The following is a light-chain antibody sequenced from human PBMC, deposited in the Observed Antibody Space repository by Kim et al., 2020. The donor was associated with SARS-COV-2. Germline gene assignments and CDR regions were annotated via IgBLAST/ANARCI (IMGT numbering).Light chain of an antibody. V-gene: IGKV3-11*01. CDR2: DAS. J-gene: IGKJ4*01. Sequence: SLYPGERATLACRASQSVSSYLAWYQQKPGQARRLLIYDASNRATGIPARFSGSGSGTEFTLTISSIETEDFAVYYCQKRSNWPTFGGGTKVDIK. CDR1: QSVSSY. CDR3: QKRSNWPT.